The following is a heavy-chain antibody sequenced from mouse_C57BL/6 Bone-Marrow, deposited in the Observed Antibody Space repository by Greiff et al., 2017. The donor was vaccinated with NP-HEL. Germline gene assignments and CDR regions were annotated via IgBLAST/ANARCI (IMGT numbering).Heavy chain of an antibody. D-gene: IGHD4-1*01. J-gene: IGHJ3*01. CDR2: IDPSDSET. V-gene: IGHV1-52*01. CDR3: ASDWAFAY. Sequence: VQLQQPGAELVRPGSSVKLSCKASGYTFTSYWMHWVKQRPIQGLEWIGNIDPSDSETQYNQKFKDKATLTVDKYSSTDYMQLSIVTSEDSAVYYCASDWAFAYWGQGTLVTVSA. CDR1: GYTFTSYW.